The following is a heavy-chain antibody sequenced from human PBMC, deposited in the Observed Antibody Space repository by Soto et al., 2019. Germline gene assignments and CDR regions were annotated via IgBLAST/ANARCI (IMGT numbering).Heavy chain of an antibody. CDR2: INPNSGGT. CDR3: ATGGGQTQLDEF. Sequence: ASVKVSCKASGYTFTGYYMHWLRQAPGQGLEWMGWINPNSGGTNYAQNFQGRVTMTRDTSISTAYLELSRLTSDDTAVYYCATGGGQTQLDEFWGQGTMVTVSS. J-gene: IGHJ4*02. V-gene: IGHV1-2*02. CDR1: GYTFTGYY. D-gene: IGHD2-2*01.